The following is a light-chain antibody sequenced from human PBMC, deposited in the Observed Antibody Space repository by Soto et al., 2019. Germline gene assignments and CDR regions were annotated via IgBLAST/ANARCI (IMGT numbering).Light chain of an antibody. CDR2: EVS. V-gene: IGLV2-14*01. CDR1: SSDVGGYNY. Sequence: QSALTQPASVSGSPGQSITISCTETSSDVGGYNYVSWYQQHPGKAPKLMIYEVSNRPSGVSNRFSGSKSGNTASLTISGLQAEDEADYYCSSYTSSSTLAVVFGGGTKLTVL. CDR3: SSYTSSSTLAVV. J-gene: IGLJ2*01.